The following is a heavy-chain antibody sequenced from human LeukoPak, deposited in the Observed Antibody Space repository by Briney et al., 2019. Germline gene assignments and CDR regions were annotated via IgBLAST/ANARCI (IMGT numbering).Heavy chain of an antibody. CDR1: GFTFSSYA. J-gene: IGHJ5*02. CDR3: ASSYCSGGSCYSGWLDP. D-gene: IGHD2-15*01. V-gene: IGHV3-64*01. Sequence: GGSLRLSCAASGFTFSSYAMHWVRQAPGKGLEYVSAISSNGGSTYYANSVKGRFTISRDNSKNTLYLQMGSLRAEDMAVYYCASSYCSGGSCYSGWLDPWGQGTLVTVSS. CDR2: ISSNGGST.